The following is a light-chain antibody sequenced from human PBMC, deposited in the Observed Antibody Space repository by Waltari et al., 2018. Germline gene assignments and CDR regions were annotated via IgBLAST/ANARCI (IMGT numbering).Light chain of an antibody. CDR3: AAWDDSLRCPV. Sequence: SVLTPPPPTSGTPGQEVTIPCSGSSSNTGSNYFYLYQPHPGTAPKLNIYRNNQRPSGVPDRFSGSKSGTSASLAISGLRSEDEADYYCAAWDDSLRCPVFGGGTKLTVL. J-gene: IGLJ2*01. CDR2: RNN. CDR1: SSNTGSNY. V-gene: IGLV1-47*01.